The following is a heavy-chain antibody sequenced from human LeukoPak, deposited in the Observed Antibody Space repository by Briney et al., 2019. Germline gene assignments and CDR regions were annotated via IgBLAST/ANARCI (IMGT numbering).Heavy chain of an antibody. CDR2: VNDDGRST. D-gene: IGHD5-24*01. Sequence: GGSLRLSCAAYGFTFKNFVMHWVRQAPGKGLVWVSRVNDDGRSTHYADYVKGRFTVSRGNAKNSLYLQLNSLRVEDTAVYYCAREGEMATAEYFQHWGQGTLVTVSS. CDR1: GFTFKNFV. J-gene: IGHJ1*01. V-gene: IGHV3-74*01. CDR3: AREGEMATAEYFQH.